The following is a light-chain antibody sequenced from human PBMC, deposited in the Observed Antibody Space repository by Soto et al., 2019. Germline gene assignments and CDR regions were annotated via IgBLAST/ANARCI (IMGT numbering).Light chain of an antibody. CDR2: GAS. CDR1: QTISSY. J-gene: IGKJ2*01. V-gene: IGKV3-20*01. CDR3: QQYGSSPRYT. Sequence: TQSPSSLSASVGDRVTITCRASQTISSYLAWYQQKPGQAPRLLIYGASSRATGIPDRFSGSGSGTDFTLTISRLEPEDFAVYYCQQYGSSPRYTFGQGTRWIS.